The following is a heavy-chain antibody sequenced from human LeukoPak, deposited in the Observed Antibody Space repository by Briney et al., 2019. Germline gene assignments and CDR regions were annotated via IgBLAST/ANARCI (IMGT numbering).Heavy chain of an antibody. Sequence: PSETLSLTCAVYGGSFSGYYWSWIRQPPGKGLEWIGEINHSGSTNYNPSLKSRVTISVDTSKNQFSLKLSSVTAADTAVYYCARGRVELHFDYWGQGTLVTVSS. CDR1: GGSFSGYY. CDR2: INHSGST. V-gene: IGHV4-34*01. CDR3: ARGRVELHFDY. D-gene: IGHD1-7*01. J-gene: IGHJ4*02.